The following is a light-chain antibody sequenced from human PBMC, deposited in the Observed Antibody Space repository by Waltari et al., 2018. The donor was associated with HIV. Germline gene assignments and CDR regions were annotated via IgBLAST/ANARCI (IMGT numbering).Light chain of an antibody. V-gene: IGKV1-5*03. Sequence: DIQMTQSPSTLSTSVGDRVTITCRASQNINKWLAWYQQKPGTAPKVLISKASSLESGVPSRFSGSGSGTEFTLTISSLQPDDFATYDCQQYQNFSLTFGQGTKVEMK. CDR3: QQYQNFSLT. J-gene: IGKJ1*01. CDR2: KAS. CDR1: QNINKW.